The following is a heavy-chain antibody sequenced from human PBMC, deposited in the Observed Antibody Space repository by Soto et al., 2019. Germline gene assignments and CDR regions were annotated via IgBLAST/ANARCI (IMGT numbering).Heavy chain of an antibody. D-gene: IGHD2-2*01. CDR2: ISNDGSNK. Sequence: GGSLRLSCAASGFSFSTYGMHWVRQAPGKGLEWVAFISNDGSNKYYADSVKGRFTISRDNSKNTLYLQMNSLRAEDTAVYYCAKAPCTSCYGWFDPWGQGTLVTVSS. CDR1: GFSFSTYG. CDR3: AKAPCTSCYGWFDP. V-gene: IGHV3-30*18. J-gene: IGHJ5*02.